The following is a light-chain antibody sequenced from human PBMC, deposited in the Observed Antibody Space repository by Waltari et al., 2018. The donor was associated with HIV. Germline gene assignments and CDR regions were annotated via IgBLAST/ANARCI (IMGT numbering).Light chain of an antibody. J-gene: IGLJ2*01. V-gene: IGLV2-14*01. CDR3: GSYITNTNVL. Sequence: QSALTQPASVSGSPGQSITISCTGTSSNVGDYNYVSWYQQHPGKAPQLIIYEVSNRPSGVSNRCSGSKSGNTASLTISGLQAEDEAYDYCGSYITNTNVLFGGGTRLTVL. CDR1: SSNVGDYNY. CDR2: EVS.